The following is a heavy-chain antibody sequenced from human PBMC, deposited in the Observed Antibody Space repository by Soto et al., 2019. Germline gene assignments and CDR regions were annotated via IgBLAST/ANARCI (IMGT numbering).Heavy chain of an antibody. Sequence: TLSLTCTVSGGSISSGGYYWSWIRQHPGKGLEWIGYIYYSGSTYYNPSLKSRVTISVDTSKNQFSLKLSSVTAADTAVYYCARALAGTQEDYYYGMDVWGQGTTVTVSS. D-gene: IGHD6-19*01. V-gene: IGHV4-31*03. CDR1: GGSISSGGYY. CDR2: IYYSGST. CDR3: ARALAGTQEDYYYGMDV. J-gene: IGHJ6*02.